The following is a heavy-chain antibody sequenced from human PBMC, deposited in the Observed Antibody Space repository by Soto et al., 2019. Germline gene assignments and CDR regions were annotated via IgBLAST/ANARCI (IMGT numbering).Heavy chain of an antibody. CDR1: GFTFSSYG. CDR3: ARDRRSSRRFAY. D-gene: IGHD1-26*01. J-gene: IGHJ4*02. CDR2: IWYDGSNK. Sequence: QVQLVESGGGVVQPGRSLRLSCAASGFTFSSYGMHWVRQAPGKGLEWVAVIWYDGSNKYYADSVKGRFTISRDNSKNRLYLKMSSLRAADTGVYYCARDRRSSRRFAYWGQGTLVTVSS. V-gene: IGHV3-33*01.